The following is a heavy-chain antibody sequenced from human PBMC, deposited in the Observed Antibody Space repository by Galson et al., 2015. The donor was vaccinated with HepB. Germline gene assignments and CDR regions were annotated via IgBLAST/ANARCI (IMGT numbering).Heavy chain of an antibody. D-gene: IGHD5-12*01. CDR2: INNDGSST. Sequence: SLRLSCAVSGFTFSTYWMHWVRQAPGKGLVWVSRINNDGSSTSYADSVKGRFTISRDNAKNTLYPQMNSLRAEDTAVYYCGRWIRSGHSDYWGQGTLVTVSS. CDR1: GFTFSTYW. V-gene: IGHV3-74*01. J-gene: IGHJ4*02. CDR3: GRWIRSGHSDY.